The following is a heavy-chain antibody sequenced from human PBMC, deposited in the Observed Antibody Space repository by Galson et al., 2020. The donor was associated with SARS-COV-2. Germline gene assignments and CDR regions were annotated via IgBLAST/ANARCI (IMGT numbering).Heavy chain of an antibody. CDR3: VRDDGTAPYDY. CDR1: GFAVSSKY. D-gene: IGHD5-18*01. V-gene: IGHV3-53*05. CDR2: IYSDGTT. Sequence: METGGSLRLSCAASGFAVSSKYMSWVRQAPGKGLERVSVIYSDGTTNYADSVRGRFTIPRDTSKNTVSLQMNSLRAEDTAVYYCVRDDGTAPYDYWGPGTLVTVSS. J-gene: IGHJ4*02.